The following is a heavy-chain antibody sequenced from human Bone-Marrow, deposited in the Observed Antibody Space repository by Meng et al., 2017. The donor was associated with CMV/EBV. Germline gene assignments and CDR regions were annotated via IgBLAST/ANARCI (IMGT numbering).Heavy chain of an antibody. Sequence: SETLSLTCTVSGGSVTTNHYWSWIRQTPGKGLEWIGYVYYSGSTNYNPSLKSRVTISVDMSKNKVSLKLTFVTAADTAVYYCAREGYCSGGSCYRYYGMDVWGQGTTVTVSS. CDR1: GGSVTTNHY. CDR3: AREGYCSGGSCYRYYGMDV. D-gene: IGHD2-15*01. V-gene: IGHV4-59*02. CDR2: VYYSGST. J-gene: IGHJ6*02.